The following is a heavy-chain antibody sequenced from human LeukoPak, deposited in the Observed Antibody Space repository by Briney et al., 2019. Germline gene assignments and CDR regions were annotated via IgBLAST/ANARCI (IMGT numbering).Heavy chain of an antibody. CDR1: GLTFSSYS. CDR3: ARDSVGATGDY. Sequence: GGSLRLSCAASGLTFSSYSMNWVRQAPGKGLEWVSSISSSSSYIYYADSVKGRFTISRDNAKNSLYLQMNSLRAEDTAVYYCARDSVGATGDYWGRGTLVTVSP. CDR2: ISSSSSYI. D-gene: IGHD1-26*01. J-gene: IGHJ4*02. V-gene: IGHV3-21*01.